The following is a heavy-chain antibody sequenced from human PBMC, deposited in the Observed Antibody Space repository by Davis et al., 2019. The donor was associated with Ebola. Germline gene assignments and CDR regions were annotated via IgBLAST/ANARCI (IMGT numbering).Heavy chain of an antibody. D-gene: IGHD3-10*01. J-gene: IGHJ4*02. CDR3: ARDITMVQGPSLFDY. Sequence: ASVKVSCKASGYTFTSYGISWVRRAPGQGLEWMGWISAYNGNTNYAQKLQGRVTMTTDTSTSTAYMELRSLRSDDTAVYYCARDITMVQGPSLFDYWGQGTLVTVSS. V-gene: IGHV1-18*01. CDR1: GYTFTSYG. CDR2: ISAYNGNT.